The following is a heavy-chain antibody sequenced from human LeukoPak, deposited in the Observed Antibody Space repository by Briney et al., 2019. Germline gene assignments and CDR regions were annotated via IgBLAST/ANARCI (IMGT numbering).Heavy chain of an antibody. CDR2: IWYDGSNK. V-gene: IGHV3-33*01. D-gene: IGHD2-15*01. CDR1: GFTFSSYG. CDR3: ARDLDYRWQHGIEFDY. J-gene: IGHJ4*02. Sequence: PGGSLRLSCAASGFTFSSYGMHWVRQAPGKGLEWVAVIWYDGSNKYYADSVKGRFTISRDNSKNTLYLQMNSLRAEDTAVYYCARDLDYRWQHGIEFDYWGQGTLVTVSS.